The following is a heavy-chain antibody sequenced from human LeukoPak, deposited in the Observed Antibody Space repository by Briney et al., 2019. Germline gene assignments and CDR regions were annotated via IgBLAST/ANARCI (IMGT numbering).Heavy chain of an antibody. CDR2: IRSKAYGGTT. CDR1: GFTFSGHW. Sequence: GGSLRLSCVASGFTFSGHWMSWFRQAPGKGLEWVGFIRSKAYGGTTEYAASVKGRFTISRDDSKSIAYLQMNSLKTEDTAVYYCTRDLEWLGKVDYWGQGTLVTVSS. J-gene: IGHJ4*02. CDR3: TRDLEWLGKVDY. D-gene: IGHD6-19*01. V-gene: IGHV3-49*03.